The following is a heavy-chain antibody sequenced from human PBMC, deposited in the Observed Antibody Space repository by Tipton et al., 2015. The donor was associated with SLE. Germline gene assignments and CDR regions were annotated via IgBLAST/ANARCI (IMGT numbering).Heavy chain of an antibody. V-gene: IGHV4-61*02. CDR1: GGSISSGSYY. CDR2: VHTSGST. Sequence: TLSLTCTVSGGSISSGSYYWSWIRQPAGKGLKWIGRVHTSGSTNYNPSLRSRVTISVDTSKNQFSLNLNSVTAADTAVYFCAREATRGHFDFWGQGTLATVSS. J-gene: IGHJ4*02. CDR3: AREATRGHFDF. D-gene: IGHD1-26*01.